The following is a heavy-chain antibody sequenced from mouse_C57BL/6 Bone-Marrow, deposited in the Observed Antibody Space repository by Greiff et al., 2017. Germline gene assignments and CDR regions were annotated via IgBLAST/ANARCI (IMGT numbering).Heavy chain of an antibody. D-gene: IGHD3-2*01. J-gene: IGHJ3*01. CDR3: ARTGIRQPCAY. CDR1: GYTFTSYG. Sequence: QVQLQQSGAELARPGASVKLSCKASGYTFTSYGISWVKQRTGQGLEWIGEIYPRSGNTYYNEKFKGKATLTADTSSSTAYMELRSLTSEDSAVXLCARTGIRQPCAYWGQGTLVTVSA. CDR2: IYPRSGNT. V-gene: IGHV1-81*01.